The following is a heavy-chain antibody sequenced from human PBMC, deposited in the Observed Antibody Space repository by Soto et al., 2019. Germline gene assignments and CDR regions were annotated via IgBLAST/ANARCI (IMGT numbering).Heavy chain of an antibody. J-gene: IGHJ4*02. D-gene: IGHD6-19*01. Sequence: ESGGGLIQPGGSLRLSCAASGFTVSSKYMTWVRQAPGKGLEWVSVIYGGGTTYYADSVKGRFTISRDNSKNTLYLQMNSLRVEDTAVYYCVQTTGWPGFDFWGQGTVVTVSS. V-gene: IGHV3-53*01. CDR1: GFTVSSKY. CDR2: IYGGGTT. CDR3: VQTTGWPGFDF.